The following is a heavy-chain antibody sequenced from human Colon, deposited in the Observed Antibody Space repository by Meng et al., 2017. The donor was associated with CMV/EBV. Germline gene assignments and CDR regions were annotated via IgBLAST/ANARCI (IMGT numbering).Heavy chain of an antibody. CDR2: IYSCGST. V-gene: IGHV3-66*03. Sequence: GGSLRLSCAASGFTVSSNYMSWVRQAPGKGLEWVSVIYSCGSTYYADSVKGRFTTSRDNSKNTLYLQMNSLRAEDTAVYYCAITVFGLIGAHHGMDVWGQGTTVTVSS. CDR3: AITVFGLIGAHHGMDV. CDR1: GFTVSSNY. D-gene: IGHD3/OR15-3a*01. J-gene: IGHJ6*02.